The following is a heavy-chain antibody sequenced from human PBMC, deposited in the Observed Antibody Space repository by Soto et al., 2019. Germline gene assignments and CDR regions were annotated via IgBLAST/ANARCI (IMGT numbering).Heavy chain of an antibody. CDR2: IYYSGST. Sequence: SETLSLTCTVSGGSISSGDYYWSWIRQPQGKGRKGFGYIYYSGSTNYNPSLKSPVTISVDTSKDQFSLKLRSVAAADTAVYYCARGKERLPPDWGQGTLVTVSS. J-gene: IGHJ4*02. CDR1: GGSISSGDYY. CDR3: ARGKERLPPD. D-gene: IGHD3-16*01. V-gene: IGHV4-61*08.